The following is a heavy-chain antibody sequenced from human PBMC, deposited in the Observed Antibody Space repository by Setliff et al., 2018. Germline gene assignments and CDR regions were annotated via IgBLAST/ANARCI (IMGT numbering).Heavy chain of an antibody. D-gene: IGHD5-12*01. J-gene: IGHJ6*03. CDR2: IIPIFGTT. V-gene: IGHV1-69*05. CDR1: GGTFSNYD. CDR3: ARERGDIVTTTSYYYYMDV. Sequence: GASVKVSCKAPGGTFSNYDISWVRQAPGQGLEWMGGIIPIFGTTNYAQRFQGRVTITTDESTSTAYMELSSLRSEDTAVYYCARERGDIVTTTSYYYYMDVWGKGTTVTVSS.